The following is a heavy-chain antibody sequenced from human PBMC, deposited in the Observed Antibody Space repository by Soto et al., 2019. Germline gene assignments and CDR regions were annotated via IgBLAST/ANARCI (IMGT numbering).Heavy chain of an antibody. Sequence: QVQLQESGPRLVKPSGTLSLTCAVYGGSLSSCNWWSWVRQPPGKGLEWIGEIYRYGSTSYNPSLRSRVTRAVDKAKNQISVKRTSLPAGDTAVYFCSGGGRPGQIDWFDPWGQGILVTVSS. J-gene: IGHJ5*02. CDR2: IYRYGST. CDR3: SGGGRPGQIDWFDP. D-gene: IGHD2-21*01. V-gene: IGHV4-4*02. CDR1: GGSLSSCNW.